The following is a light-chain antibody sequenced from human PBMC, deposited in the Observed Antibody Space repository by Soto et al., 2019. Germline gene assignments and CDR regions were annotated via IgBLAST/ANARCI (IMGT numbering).Light chain of an antibody. CDR3: QQDGSSPQT. CDR2: GAS. CDR1: QSVSSSY. V-gene: IGKV3-20*01. Sequence: EIVLTQSPGTLSLSPGERATLSCRASQSVSSSYLAWYQQKPGQAPRLLIYGASSRATGIPDRFSGSGSGTDFTLTISRLEPEDFAAYYCQQDGSSPQTFGQGTKV. J-gene: IGKJ1*01.